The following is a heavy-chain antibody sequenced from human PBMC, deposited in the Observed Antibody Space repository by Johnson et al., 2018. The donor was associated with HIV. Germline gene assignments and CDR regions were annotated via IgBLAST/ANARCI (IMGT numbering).Heavy chain of an antibody. Sequence: QVQLVESGGGVVQPGRSLRLSCAASGFTFSSYAMHWVRQAPAKGLEWVAIISYDGSNKYYVDSVKCRFTISRDNSKNTLYLQMNSLIAEDTAVYCCAKGGQWELLAAFDIWGQGTMVTVSS. CDR2: ISYDGSNK. CDR3: AKGGQWELLAAFDI. D-gene: IGHD1-26*01. CDR1: GFTFSSYA. J-gene: IGHJ3*02. V-gene: IGHV3-30*04.